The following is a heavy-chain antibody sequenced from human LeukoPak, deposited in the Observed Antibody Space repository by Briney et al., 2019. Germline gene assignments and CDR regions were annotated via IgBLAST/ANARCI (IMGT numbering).Heavy chain of an antibody. CDR3: VKDRTGTYTLDY. J-gene: IGHJ4*02. CDR2: ISDDGSRQ. D-gene: IGHD3-10*01. Sequence: GGSLSLSCAATGFTFSNYAIHWGRQAPGKGLEWVAFISDDGSRQHYADSVKGRFTISRDNSKNTLNLQMNSLRAEDTAVYYCVKDRTGTYTLDYWGQGTLVTVSS. CDR1: GFTFSNYA. V-gene: IGHV3-30-3*01.